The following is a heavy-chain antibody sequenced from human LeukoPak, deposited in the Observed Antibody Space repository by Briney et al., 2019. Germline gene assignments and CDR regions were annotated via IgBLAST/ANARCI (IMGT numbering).Heavy chain of an antibody. J-gene: IGHJ4*02. CDR2: ISSSSTI. CDR1: GFTFSSYS. V-gene: IGHV3-48*01. D-gene: IGHD1-26*01. Sequence: GGSLRLSCAASGFTFSSYSMNWVRQAPGKGLEWVSYISSSSTIYYADSVKGRFTISRDNAKNSLYLQMNSLRAEDTAVYYCARDRWELVPPFDYWGQGTLVTVSS. CDR3: ARDRWELVPPFDY.